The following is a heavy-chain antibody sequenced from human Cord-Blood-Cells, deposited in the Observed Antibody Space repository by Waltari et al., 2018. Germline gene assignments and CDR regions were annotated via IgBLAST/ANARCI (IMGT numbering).Heavy chain of an antibody. CDR3: ARGLEYDSIHSYFND. V-gene: IGHV3-48*02. Sequence: EVQLVQSGGGLVPPGGSLRLSCAAFGFTFSSYSMNWVRQARGKGLEWVSYISRSSSTKYYADPVKARFTITRDNAKNSLYLQMNILRDEDTAVYYCARGLEYDSIHSYFNDMGPVTLVTVGS. D-gene: IGHD3-22*01. CDR1: GFTFSSYS. CDR2: ISRSSSTK. J-gene: IGHJ4*02.